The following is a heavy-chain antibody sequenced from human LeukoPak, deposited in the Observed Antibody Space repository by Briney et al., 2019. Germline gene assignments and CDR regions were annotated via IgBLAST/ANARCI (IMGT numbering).Heavy chain of an antibody. CDR2: IIPIFGTA. Sequence: GASVKVSCKASGGTFSSYAISWVRQAPGQGLEWMGGIIPIFGTANYAQKFQGRVTMTEDTSTDTAYMELSSLRSEDTAVYYCATEVAAAGWYFDLWGRGTLVTVSS. J-gene: IGHJ2*01. CDR1: GGTFSSYA. V-gene: IGHV1-69*06. CDR3: ATEVAAAGWYFDL. D-gene: IGHD6-13*01.